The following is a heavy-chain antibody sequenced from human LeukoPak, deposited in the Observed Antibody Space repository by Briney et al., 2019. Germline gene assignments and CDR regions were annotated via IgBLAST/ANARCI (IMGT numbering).Heavy chain of an antibody. CDR1: GGSISSYY. Sequence: SETLSLTCTVSGGSISSYYWSWIRQPPGKGLEWIGYIYTSGTTNYNPSLKSRVTISVDTSKNQFSLKLSSVTAADTAVYYCARQRGSIAVARFDYWGQGTLVTVSS. V-gene: IGHV4-4*09. J-gene: IGHJ4*02. CDR3: ARQRGSIAVARFDY. D-gene: IGHD6-19*01. CDR2: IYTSGTT.